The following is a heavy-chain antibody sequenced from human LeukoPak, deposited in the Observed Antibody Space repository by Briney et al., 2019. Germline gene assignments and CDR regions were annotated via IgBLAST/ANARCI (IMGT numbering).Heavy chain of an antibody. Sequence: SETLSLTCTVSGGSISSSNYYWGWIRQPPGKGLKWIGSIYYSGSIYYNPSLKSRVSLSLDTSKNQFSLKLSSVTAADTAVYYCARFSPRAMGNYLDFWGQGTLVTVSS. CDR2: IYYSGSI. V-gene: IGHV4-39*07. D-gene: IGHD7-27*01. J-gene: IGHJ4*02. CDR3: ARFSPRAMGNYLDF. CDR1: GGSISSSNYY.